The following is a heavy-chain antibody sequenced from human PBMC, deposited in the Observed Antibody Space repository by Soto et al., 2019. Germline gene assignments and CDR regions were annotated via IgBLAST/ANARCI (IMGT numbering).Heavy chain of an antibody. CDR3: ARWLGIAAAGTYYFDY. CDR1: GYTFTSYA. V-gene: IGHV1-3*01. D-gene: IGHD6-13*01. Sequence: GASVKVSCKASGYTFTSYAMHWVRQAPGQRLEWMGWINAGNGNTKYSQKFQGRVTITRDTSASTAYMELSSLRSEDTAVNYCARWLGIAAAGTYYFDYWGQGTLVTVSS. J-gene: IGHJ4*02. CDR2: INAGNGNT.